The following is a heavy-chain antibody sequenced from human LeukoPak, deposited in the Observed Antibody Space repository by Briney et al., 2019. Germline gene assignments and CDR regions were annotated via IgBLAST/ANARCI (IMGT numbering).Heavy chain of an antibody. D-gene: IGHD2-15*01. J-gene: IGHJ4*02. CDR1: GGSISSHC. CDR2: VFYSGST. Sequence: SETLSLTCSVSGGSISSHCWGWIRRPPGKGLEWLGCVFYSGSTNYTPSLKSRVTISVDTSKNQFSLKLSSVTAADTAVYYCARALNPLPGTYYFDYWGQGTLVTVSS. V-gene: IGHV4-59*11. CDR3: ARALNPLPGTYYFDY.